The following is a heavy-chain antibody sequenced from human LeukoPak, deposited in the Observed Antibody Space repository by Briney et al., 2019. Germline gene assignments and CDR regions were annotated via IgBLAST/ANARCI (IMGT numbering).Heavy chain of an antibody. D-gene: IGHD4-17*01. V-gene: IGHV1-2*02. J-gene: IGHJ4*02. CDR3: ARDIYGDYEGY. CDR1: GYTFTGYY. CDR2: INPNSGGT. Sequence: ASVKVSFMASGYTFTGYYMHWVRPAPGQGLEWMGWINPNSGGTNYAQKLQGRVTMTRDTSISTACMELSRLRSDDTAVYYCARDIYGDYEGYWGQGTLVTVSS.